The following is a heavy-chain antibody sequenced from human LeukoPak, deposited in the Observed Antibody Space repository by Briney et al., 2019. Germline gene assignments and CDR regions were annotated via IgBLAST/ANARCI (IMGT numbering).Heavy chain of an antibody. CDR1: GYSFTSYW. Sequence: GESLKISCKGSGYSFTSYWIGWVRRMPGKGLEWLGTIYPGDSDNRYYPSFQGQVTISADKSISTAYLQWSSLKASDTAMYYCARGGYYDSSGYSNWGEGTLVTVSS. J-gene: IGHJ1*01. D-gene: IGHD3-22*01. CDR2: IYPGDSDN. CDR3: ARGGYYDSSGYSN. V-gene: IGHV5-51*01.